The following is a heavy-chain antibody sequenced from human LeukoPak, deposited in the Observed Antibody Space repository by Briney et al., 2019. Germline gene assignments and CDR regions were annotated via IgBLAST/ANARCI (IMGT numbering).Heavy chain of an antibody. CDR1: GLTFSGYS. CDR2: ISASGTTR. Sequence: PGGSLRLSCSVSGLTFSGYSMNWVRQAPGKGLEWVSYISASGTTRYYVDSVKGRFTVSRDNAKNSLYLQMNSLRDEDTAVYYCALYYYDTSGYPSFVYWGQGTLVTVSS. CDR3: ALYYYDTSGYPSFVY. V-gene: IGHV3-48*02. D-gene: IGHD3-22*01. J-gene: IGHJ4*02.